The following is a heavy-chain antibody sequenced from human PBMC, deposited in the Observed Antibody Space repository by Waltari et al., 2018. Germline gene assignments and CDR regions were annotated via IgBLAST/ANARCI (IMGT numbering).Heavy chain of an antibody. J-gene: IGHJ5*02. CDR3: ARDPHGDYGWFDP. CDR2: IYTSGST. V-gene: IGHV4-4*09. CDR1: GGSISSYY. D-gene: IGHD4-17*01. Sequence: QVQLQESGPGLVKPSETLSLTCTVSGGSISSYYWSWIRQPPGKGLEWIGYIYTSGSTNYSPSLKSRVTIAVDTSKNQFSLKLSSVTAADTAVYYCARDPHGDYGWFDPWGQGTLVTVSS.